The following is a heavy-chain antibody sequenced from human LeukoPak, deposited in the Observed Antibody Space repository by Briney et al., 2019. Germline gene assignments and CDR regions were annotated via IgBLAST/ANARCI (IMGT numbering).Heavy chain of an antibody. J-gene: IGHJ2*01. Sequence: ASVKVSCKASGYTFTSYAISWVRQAPGQGLEWMGRIIPILGIANYAQKFQGRVTITADKSTSTAYMELSSLRSEDTAVYYCARSPGVVVVEWYFDLWGRGTLVTVSS. CDR1: GYTFTSYA. CDR2: IIPILGIA. D-gene: IGHD2-21*01. V-gene: IGHV1-69*04. CDR3: ARSPGVVVVEWYFDL.